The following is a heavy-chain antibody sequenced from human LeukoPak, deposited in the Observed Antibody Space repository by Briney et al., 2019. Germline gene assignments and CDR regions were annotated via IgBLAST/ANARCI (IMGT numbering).Heavy chain of an antibody. CDR3: AKGRDYGDY. Sequence: GGSLRLSCAVSGSTFSSYWMTWVRQVPGKGLQWVANINQDGREKYYMDSMKGRLNISRDNTENSVFLQLTSLRPEDTGIYFCAKGRDYGDYWGQGTLVAVSS. V-gene: IGHV3-7*01. CDR1: GSTFSSYW. J-gene: IGHJ4*02. CDR2: INQDGREK.